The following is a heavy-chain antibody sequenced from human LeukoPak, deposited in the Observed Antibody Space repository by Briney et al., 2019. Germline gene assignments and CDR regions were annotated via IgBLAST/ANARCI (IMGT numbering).Heavy chain of an antibody. CDR2: TRYDGSNK. Sequence: GGSLRLSCAASGFTFSSYGMHWAREAPGKGLEWVAFTRYDGSNKYYADSVKGRFTISRDNSKNTLYLQMNSLRAEDTAVYYCAKDKAISSGSEYYFDYWGQGTLVTVSS. V-gene: IGHV3-30*02. D-gene: IGHD3-3*01. CDR3: AKDKAISSGSEYYFDY. J-gene: IGHJ4*02. CDR1: GFTFSSYG.